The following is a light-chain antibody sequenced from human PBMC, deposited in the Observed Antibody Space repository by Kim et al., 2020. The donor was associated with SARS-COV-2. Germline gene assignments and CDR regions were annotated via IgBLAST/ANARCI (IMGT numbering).Light chain of an antibody. Sequence: SVSPAESATLSCRASQSIINSLAWYQQKPGQAPRLLIYAASIRATGIPARFSGSGSGTEFTLTISSLQSEDFAVYYCQQYHNWDTFGPGTKVDIK. CDR3: QQYHNWDT. CDR1: QSIINS. V-gene: IGKV3D-15*01. CDR2: AAS. J-gene: IGKJ3*01.